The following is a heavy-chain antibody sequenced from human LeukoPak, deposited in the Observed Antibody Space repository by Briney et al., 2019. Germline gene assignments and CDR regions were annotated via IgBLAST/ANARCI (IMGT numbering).Heavy chain of an antibody. CDR1: GYTFTSYG. J-gene: IGHJ4*02. V-gene: IGHV1-18*01. CDR2: ISAYNGNT. CDR3: ARDYYDSSGYYPIDY. Sequence: ASVKVSCKASGYTFTSYGISWVRQAPGQGLEWMGWISAYNGNTNYAQKLQGRVTLTTDTSTSTAYMELRSLRSDDTAVYCCARDYYDSSGYYPIDYWGQGTLVTVSS. D-gene: IGHD3-22*01.